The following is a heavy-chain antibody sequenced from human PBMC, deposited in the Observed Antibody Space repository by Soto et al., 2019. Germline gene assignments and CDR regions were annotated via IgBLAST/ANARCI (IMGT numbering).Heavy chain of an antibody. V-gene: IGHV4-59*11. CDR1: GGSISVHY. Sequence: SETLSLTCTISGGSISVHYWSWIRQPPGQALEWIGYIYDSGSPYYNPSLRSRVIISADTSKNQISLKLTSATAADTAVYYCARGVGSSPPRYWGRGTLVTVSS. D-gene: IGHD1-26*01. CDR2: IYDSGSP. CDR3: ARGVGSSPPRY. J-gene: IGHJ4*02.